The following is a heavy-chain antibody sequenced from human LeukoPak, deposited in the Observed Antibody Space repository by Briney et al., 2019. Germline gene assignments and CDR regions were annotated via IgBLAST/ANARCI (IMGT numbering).Heavy chain of an antibody. CDR2: VNYSGSP. D-gene: IGHD6-13*01. CDR1: PGSFSGYY. V-gene: IGHV4-34*01. Sequence: SETLSLTCGVYPGSFSGYYWNWIRQPPGKGLEWIGEVNYSGSPTYNPSLKGRISISVDTSKNQFSLMLNSVTAADTAVYFCARGGRYMSASWYRSVYYYMDVWGKGTTVTVSS. CDR3: ARGGRYMSASWYRSVYYYMDV. J-gene: IGHJ6*03.